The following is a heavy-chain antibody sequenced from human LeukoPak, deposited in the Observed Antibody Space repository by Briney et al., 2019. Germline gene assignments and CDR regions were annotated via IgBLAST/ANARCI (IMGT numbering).Heavy chain of an antibody. D-gene: IGHD3-10*01. CDR3: ARASFTSHFDY. V-gene: IGHV3-53*01. CDR2: IYSGGSS. J-gene: IGHJ4*02. CDR1: GFTVSSNY. Sequence: GGSLRLSCAASGFTVSSNYMSWVRQASGKGLEWVSVIYSGGSSYYADSVKGRFTISRDNSKNTLYLQMNSLRAEDTAVYYCARASFTSHFDYWGQGTLVTVSS.